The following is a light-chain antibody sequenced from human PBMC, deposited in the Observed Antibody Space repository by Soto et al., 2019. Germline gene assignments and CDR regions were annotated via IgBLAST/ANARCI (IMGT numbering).Light chain of an antibody. J-gene: IGKJ4*01. CDR2: AAS. Sequence: DIQMTQSPSSVSASVGDRVIITCRASQGLGSWLAWYQHKPGTAPKLLIYAASTLPSGVPSRFSGSGSGTDFTLTTSCLQTEDVGTYDGQDAITFPLTCGGGTKVEIK. CDR3: QDAITFPLT. V-gene: IGKV1-12*01. CDR1: QGLGSW.